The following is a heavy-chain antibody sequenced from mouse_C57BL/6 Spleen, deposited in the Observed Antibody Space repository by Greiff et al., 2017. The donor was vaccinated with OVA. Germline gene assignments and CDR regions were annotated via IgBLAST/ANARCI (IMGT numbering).Heavy chain of an antibody. J-gene: IGHJ1*03. CDR2: IYPGNSDT. CDR1: GYTFTSYW. V-gene: IGHV1-5*01. D-gene: IGHD1-1*01. CDR3: TRDPGTTVVASGYFDV. Sequence: EVQLQQSGTVLARPGASVKMSCKTSGYTFTSYWMHWVKQRPGQGLEWIGAIYPGNSDTSYNQKFKGKAKLTAVTSASTAYMELSSLTNEDSAVYYCTRDPGTTVVASGYFDVWGTGTTVTVSS.